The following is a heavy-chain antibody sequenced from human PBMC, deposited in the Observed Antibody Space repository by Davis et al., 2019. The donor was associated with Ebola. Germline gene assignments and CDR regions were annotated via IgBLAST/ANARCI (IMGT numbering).Heavy chain of an antibody. CDR2: IHYRGTT. Sequence: MPSETLSLTCTVSGGSIRSSSYYWGWIRQPPGKGLEWLGSIHYRGTTYYNPSLKSRVTISVDTSKNQFSLNLSSVTAADTAVYYCARSSTTFDFDYWGQGTLATVSS. CDR3: ARSSTTFDFDY. V-gene: IGHV4-39*01. CDR1: GGSIRSSSYY. J-gene: IGHJ4*02. D-gene: IGHD3-10*02.